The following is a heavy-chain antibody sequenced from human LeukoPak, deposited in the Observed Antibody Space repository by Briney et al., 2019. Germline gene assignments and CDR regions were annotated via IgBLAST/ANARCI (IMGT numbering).Heavy chain of an antibody. CDR3: ARDGDYYDSRGDAFDI. CDR1: GFTFSSYS. Sequence: GGSLRLSCAASGFTFSSYSMNWVRQAPGKGLEWVSSISSSSSYIYYADSVKGRFTIPRDNAKNSLYLQMNSLRAEDTAVYYCARDGDYYDSRGDAFDIWGQGAMVTVAS. CDR2: ISSSSSYI. J-gene: IGHJ3*02. D-gene: IGHD3-22*01. V-gene: IGHV3-21*01.